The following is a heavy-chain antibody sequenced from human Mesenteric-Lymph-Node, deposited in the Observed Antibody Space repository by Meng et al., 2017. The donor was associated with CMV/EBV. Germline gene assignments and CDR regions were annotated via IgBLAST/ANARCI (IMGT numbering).Heavy chain of an antibody. CDR1: GYTFTSYG. J-gene: IGHJ4*02. D-gene: IGHD2-2*01. Sequence: ASVKVSCQASGYTFTSYGISWLRQAPGQGLEWMGWISAYNGNTNYAQKLQGRVTMTTDTSTSTAYMELRSLRSDDTAVYYCARDHRGYCSSTSCRPFDYWGQGTLVTVSS. CDR3: ARDHRGYCSSTSCRPFDY. V-gene: IGHV1-18*01. CDR2: ISAYNGNT.